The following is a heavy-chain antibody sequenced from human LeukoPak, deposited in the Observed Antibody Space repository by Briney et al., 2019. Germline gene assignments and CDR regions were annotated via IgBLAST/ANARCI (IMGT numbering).Heavy chain of an antibody. CDR1: GGTFSSYA. CDR2: IIPILGIA. D-gene: IGHD3-3*01. Sequence: SVKVSCKASGGTFSSYAISWVRQAPGQGLEWMGRIIPILGIANYAQKFQGRVTMTEDTSTDTAYMELSSLRSEDTAVYYCATRSYYDFWSGYYKYYYYGMDVWGQGTTVTVSS. CDR3: ATRSYYDFWSGYYKYYYYGMDV. V-gene: IGHV1-69*04. J-gene: IGHJ6*02.